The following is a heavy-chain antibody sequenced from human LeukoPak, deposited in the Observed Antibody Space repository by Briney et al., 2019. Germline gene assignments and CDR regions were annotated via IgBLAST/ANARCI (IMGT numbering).Heavy chain of an antibody. CDR2: ISYDGSNK. Sequence: GRSLRLSCAASGFTFSSCGMHWVRQAPGKGLEWVAVISYDGSNKYYADSVKGRFTISRDNSKNTLYLQMNSLRAEDTAVYYCAKDDGGAMVRGVPDYWGQGTLVTVSS. V-gene: IGHV3-30*18. CDR1: GFTFSSCG. J-gene: IGHJ4*02. CDR3: AKDDGGAMVRGVPDY. D-gene: IGHD3-10*01.